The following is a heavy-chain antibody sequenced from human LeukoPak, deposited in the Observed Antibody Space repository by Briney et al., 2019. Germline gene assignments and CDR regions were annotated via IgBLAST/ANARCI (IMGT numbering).Heavy chain of an antibody. CDR3: ARHEVAAAGSIDY. Sequence: GESLKISCKGSGYSFAVFWIGWVRQMPGKGLEWMGIIYPADSDTRYSPSFQGQVTISADKSISTAYLQWSSLKASDTAVYYCARHEVAAAGSIDYWGQGTLVTVSS. V-gene: IGHV5-51*01. CDR2: IYPADSDT. D-gene: IGHD6-13*01. J-gene: IGHJ4*02. CDR1: GYSFAVFW.